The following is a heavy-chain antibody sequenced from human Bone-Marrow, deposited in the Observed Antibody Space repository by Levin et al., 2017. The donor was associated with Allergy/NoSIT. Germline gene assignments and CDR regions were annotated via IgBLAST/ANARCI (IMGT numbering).Heavy chain of an antibody. CDR1: GFTFSSYG. CDR3: AKEAVVPAAIAWFDP. V-gene: IGHV3-30*18. CDR2: ISYDGSNK. D-gene: IGHD2-2*01. J-gene: IGHJ5*02. Sequence: GGSLRLSCAASGFTFSSYGMHWVRQAPGKGLEWVAVISYDGSNKYYADSVKGRFTISRDNSKNTLYLQMNSLRAEDTAVYYCAKEAVVPAAIAWFDPWGQGTLVTVSS.